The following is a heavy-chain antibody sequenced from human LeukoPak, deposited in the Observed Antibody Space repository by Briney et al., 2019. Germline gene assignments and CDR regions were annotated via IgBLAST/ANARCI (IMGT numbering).Heavy chain of an antibody. CDR1: GYTFTGYY. CDR2: INPNSGGT. D-gene: IGHD3-22*01. J-gene: IGHJ4*02. V-gene: IGHV1-2*02. Sequence: ASVKVSCKASGYTFTGYYMHWVRQAPGQGLEWMGWINPNSGGTNYAQKFQGRVTMTRDTSISTAYMELSRLRSDDTAVYYCARDLHYYDSSGYYYAGFDYWGQGTLVTVSS. CDR3: ARDLHYYDSSGYYYAGFDY.